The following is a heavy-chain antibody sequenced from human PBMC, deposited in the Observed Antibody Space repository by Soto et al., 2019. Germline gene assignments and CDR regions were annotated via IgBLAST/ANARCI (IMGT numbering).Heavy chain of an antibody. CDR1: VFTFISYW. CDR2: INQDGSKR. CDR3: ARGLYFYDTSGYSY. V-gene: IGHV3-7*03. J-gene: IGHJ4*02. Sequence: GWSLRLSCVCSVFTFISYWMTWVRQAPGKGLEWVANINQDGSKRYYVDSVKGRFAISRDNAERSLYLQMNSLRAEDTAVFYCARGLYFYDTSGYSYWGQGTLVTVSS. D-gene: IGHD3-22*01.